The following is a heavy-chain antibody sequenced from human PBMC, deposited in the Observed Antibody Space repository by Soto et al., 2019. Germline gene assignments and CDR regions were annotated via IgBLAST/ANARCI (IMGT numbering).Heavy chain of an antibody. CDR1: GGSVSSSSYY. D-gene: IGHD3-10*01. J-gene: IGHJ4*02. V-gene: IGHV4-39*01. Sequence: SETLSLTCTVSGGSVSSSSYYWGWIRQPPGKGLEWIGSIYYSGSTYYNPSLKSRVTISVDTSKNQFSLKLSSVTAADTAVYYCARCGGSGSLDYWGQGTLVTVSS. CDR3: ARCGGSGSLDY. CDR2: IYYSGST.